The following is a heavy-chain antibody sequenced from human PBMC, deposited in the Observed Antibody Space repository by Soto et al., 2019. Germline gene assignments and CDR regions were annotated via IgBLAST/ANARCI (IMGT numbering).Heavy chain of an antibody. CDR3: AREGGYNWNSGYYGMDV. Sequence: PGESLKISCKGSGYSFTSYWISWVRQMPGKGLEWMGRIDPSDSYTNYSPSFQGHVTISADKSISTAYLQWSSLKASDTAMYYCAREGGYNWNSGYYGMDVWGQGTTVTVSS. V-gene: IGHV5-10-1*01. CDR1: GYSFTSYW. J-gene: IGHJ6*02. D-gene: IGHD1-7*01. CDR2: IDPSDSYT.